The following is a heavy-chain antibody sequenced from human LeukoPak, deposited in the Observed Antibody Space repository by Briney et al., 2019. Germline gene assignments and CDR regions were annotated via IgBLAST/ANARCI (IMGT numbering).Heavy chain of an antibody. D-gene: IGHD3-3*01. CDR3: ASGSYYDFWSGYVPYYFDY. V-gene: IGHV4-34*01. Sequence: SETLSLTCAVYGGSFSGYYWSWIRQPPGKGLEWIGEINHSGSTNYNPSLKSQVTISVDTSKNQFSLKLSSVTAADTAVYYCASGSYYDFWSGYVPYYFDYWGQGTLVTVSS. CDR1: GGSFSGYY. J-gene: IGHJ4*02. CDR2: INHSGST.